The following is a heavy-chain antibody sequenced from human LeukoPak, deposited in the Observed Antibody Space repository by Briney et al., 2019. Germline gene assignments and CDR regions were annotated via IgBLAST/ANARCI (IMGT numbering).Heavy chain of an antibody. CDR1: GYSFTSYG. CDR2: ISAYNGNT. J-gene: IGHJ4*02. V-gene: IGHV1-18*01. CDR3: AREMDGYYYDSSGYYPDY. Sequence: ASVTVSCKASGYSFTSYGICWVRLAPAQGLEWVGWISAYNGNTNYAQKLQCRVTMTRDMSTSTVYMELSSLRSEDTAVYYCAREMDGYYYDSSGYYPDYWGQGTLVTVSS. D-gene: IGHD3-22*01.